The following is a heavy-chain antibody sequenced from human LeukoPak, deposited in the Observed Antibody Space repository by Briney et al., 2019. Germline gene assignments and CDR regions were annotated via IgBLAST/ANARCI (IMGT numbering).Heavy chain of an antibody. Sequence: ASVKVSCKASGGTFSSYAISWVRQAPGQGLEWVGGIIPIFGTANYAQKFQGRVTITADESTSTAYMELSSLRSEDTAVYYCARVGDSAALDFDYWGQGTLVTVSS. CDR3: ARVGDSAALDFDY. CDR2: IIPIFGTA. V-gene: IGHV1-69*13. J-gene: IGHJ4*02. D-gene: IGHD3-16*01. CDR1: GGTFSSYA.